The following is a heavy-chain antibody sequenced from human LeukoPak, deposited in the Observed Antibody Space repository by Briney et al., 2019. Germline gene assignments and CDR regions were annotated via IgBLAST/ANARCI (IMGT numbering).Heavy chain of an antibody. V-gene: IGHV1-18*01. D-gene: IGHD5-18*01. Sequence: ASVKASCKASGYTFTSYGISWVRQAPGQGLEWMGWISAYNGNTNYAQKFQGRVTITTDESTSTAYMELSSLRSEDTAVYYCARGIQLWFSYMDVWGKGTTVTVSS. CDR3: ARGIQLWFSYMDV. CDR2: ISAYNGNT. J-gene: IGHJ6*03. CDR1: GYTFTSYG.